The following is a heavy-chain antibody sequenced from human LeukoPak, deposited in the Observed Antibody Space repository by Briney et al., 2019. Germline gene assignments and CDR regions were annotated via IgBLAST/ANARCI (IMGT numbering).Heavy chain of an antibody. Sequence: ASVKVSCKASGYTFTSYGISWVRQAPGQGLEWMGWISAYNGNTNYAQKLQGRVTMTTDTSPSTAYMELRSLRSDDTAVYYCARDSRIQLWGGRGYYFDYWGQGTLVTVSS. V-gene: IGHV1-18*01. J-gene: IGHJ4*02. CDR3: ARDSRIQLWGGRGYYFDY. D-gene: IGHD5-18*01. CDR1: GYTFTSYG. CDR2: ISAYNGNT.